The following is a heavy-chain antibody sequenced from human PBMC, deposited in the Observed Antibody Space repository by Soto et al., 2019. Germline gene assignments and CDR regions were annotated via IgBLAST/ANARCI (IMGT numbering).Heavy chain of an antibody. V-gene: IGHV4-31*02. Sequence: WTWIRQHPGKGLEWIGYIYYSGVTYYNPSLKSRVSISVDTSKNQFSLKLSSVTAADTAMYYCARDLRGRGSGRFDPWGHGTLVTVSS. CDR3: ARDLRGRGSGRFDP. D-gene: IGHD3-10*01. J-gene: IGHJ5*02. CDR2: IYYSGVT.